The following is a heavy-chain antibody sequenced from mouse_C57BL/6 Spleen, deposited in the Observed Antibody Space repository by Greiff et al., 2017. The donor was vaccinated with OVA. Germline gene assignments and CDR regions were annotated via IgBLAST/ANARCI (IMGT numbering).Heavy chain of an antibody. D-gene: IGHD1-1*01. CDR2: INPNNGGT. CDR1: GYTFTDYY. Sequence: VQLQQSGPELVKPGASVKISCKASGYTFTDYYMNWVKQSHGKSLEWIGDINPNNGGTSYNQKFKGKATLTVDKSSSTAYMELRSLTSEDSAVYYCARRYYYGSSYGYWYFDVWGTGTTVTVSS. CDR3: ARRYYYGSSYGYWYFDV. V-gene: IGHV1-26*01. J-gene: IGHJ1*03.